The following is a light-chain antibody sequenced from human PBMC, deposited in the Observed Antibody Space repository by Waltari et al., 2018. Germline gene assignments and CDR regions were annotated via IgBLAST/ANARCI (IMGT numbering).Light chain of an antibody. V-gene: IGLV2-23*01. Sequence: QSALTQAASVSGSPGQSITISCTRTSSDIVSYHLVSWYQQCPGEAPRLIIYEDSKRPSGLSNRFSGSRSGNTASLTISGLQAEDEAHYYCCSYAAPMTYVFGTGTKVTVL. CDR1: SSDIVSYHL. CDR2: EDS. J-gene: IGLJ1*01. CDR3: CSYAAPMTYV.